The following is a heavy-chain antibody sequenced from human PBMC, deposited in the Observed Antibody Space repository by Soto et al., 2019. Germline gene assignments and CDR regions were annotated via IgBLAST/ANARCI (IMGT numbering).Heavy chain of an antibody. J-gene: IGHJ6*02. Sequence: GESLKISCKLSGDTFINYWIFWVRQISGKGLDCMGLIHLGDSETRYNPSFQGHITISADKSISTAYLQWGSLQASDTATYYCERHDRGDVPVHDLYYGVEVWGQGTTV. CDR2: IHLGDSET. V-gene: IGHV5-51*01. CDR1: GDTFINYW. D-gene: IGHD2-21*02. CDR3: ERHDRGDVPVHDLYYGVEV.